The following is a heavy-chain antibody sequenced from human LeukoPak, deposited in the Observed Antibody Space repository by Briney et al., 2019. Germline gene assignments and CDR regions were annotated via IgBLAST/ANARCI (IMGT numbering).Heavy chain of an antibody. CDR2: ISGSGGST. CDR3: AKGRLRVVVFDY. CDR1: GFTFSSYA. J-gene: IGHJ4*02. D-gene: IGHD2-15*01. Sequence: PGGSLRLSCAASGFTFSSYAMSWVRQAPGKGLEWVSAISGSGGSTYYADSVKGRFTISRDNSKNTLYLQMSSLRAEDTAVYYCAKGRLRVVVFDYWGQGTLVTVSS. V-gene: IGHV3-23*01.